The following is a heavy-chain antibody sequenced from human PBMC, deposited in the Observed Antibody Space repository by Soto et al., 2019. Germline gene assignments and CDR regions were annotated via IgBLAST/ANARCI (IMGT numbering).Heavy chain of an antibody. CDR2: IIPIFGTA. Sequence: GASVKVSCKASGGTFSSYAISWVRQAPGQGLEWMGGIIPIFGTANYAQKFQGRVTITADESTSTAYMELSSLRSEDTAVYYCARDSSVVPAAPRYYGMDVWGQGTTVTVSS. D-gene: IGHD2-2*01. CDR3: ARDSSVVPAAPRYYGMDV. CDR1: GGTFSSYA. J-gene: IGHJ6*02. V-gene: IGHV1-69*13.